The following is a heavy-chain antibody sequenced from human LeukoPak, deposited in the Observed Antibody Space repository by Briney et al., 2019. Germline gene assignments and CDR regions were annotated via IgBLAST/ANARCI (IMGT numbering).Heavy chain of an antibody. J-gene: IGHJ4*02. Sequence: GGSLRLSCAASGFIFRNYAMSWVRQAPGKGLGWVSAITGSGDSTYYADSVKGRFTISRDNSKNTLYVEMNTLRAEDTAVYYCAKWGDYDILTGYYVSDFWGQGTLVTVSS. CDR2: ITGSGDST. CDR3: AKWGDYDILTGYYVSDF. CDR1: GFIFRNYA. D-gene: IGHD3-9*01. V-gene: IGHV3-23*01.